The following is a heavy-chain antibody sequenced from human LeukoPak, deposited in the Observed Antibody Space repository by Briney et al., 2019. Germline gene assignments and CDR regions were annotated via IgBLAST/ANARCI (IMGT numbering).Heavy chain of an antibody. V-gene: IGHV4-34*01. CDR3: ARRGSSKWFDP. D-gene: IGHD6-6*01. CDR1: GGSFSGYY. Sequence: SETLSLTCAVYGGSFSGYYWSWIRQPPGKGLEWIGEINHSGSTNYNPSLKSRVTISVDTSKNQFSLKLSSVTAADTAVYYCARRGSSKWFDPWGQGTPVTVSS. J-gene: IGHJ5*02. CDR2: INHSGST.